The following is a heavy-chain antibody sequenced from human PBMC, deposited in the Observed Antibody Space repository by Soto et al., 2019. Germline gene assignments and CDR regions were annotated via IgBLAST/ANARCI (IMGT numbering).Heavy chain of an antibody. D-gene: IGHD2-21*02. CDR3: ARAPAYCGVDCYTEYFQH. V-gene: IGHV3-53*01. J-gene: IGHJ1*01. CDR1: GFTVSSNY. Sequence: EVQLVESGGGLIQPGGSLRLSCAASGFTVSSNYMSWVRQAPGKGLEWVSVIYSGGSTYYADSVKGRFTISRDNSKNTLYQQMNSLRAEYTAVYYCARAPAYCGVDCYTEYFQHWGQGTMVTVSS. CDR2: IYSGGST.